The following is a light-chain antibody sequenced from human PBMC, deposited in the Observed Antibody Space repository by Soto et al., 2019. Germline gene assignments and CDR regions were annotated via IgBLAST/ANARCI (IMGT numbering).Light chain of an antibody. CDR3: KQYNHWHQT. CDR1: QSVSTN. V-gene: IGKV3-15*01. Sequence: EIVLTQSPATLSVSPGERTTLSCRASQSVSTNLAWYQERRGQAPRLLIYAASTRATGIPARFSGTGSGKELTLTVDTLQSEDFAAYYCKQYNHWHQTFGQGTKVDIX. J-gene: IGKJ1*01. CDR2: AAS.